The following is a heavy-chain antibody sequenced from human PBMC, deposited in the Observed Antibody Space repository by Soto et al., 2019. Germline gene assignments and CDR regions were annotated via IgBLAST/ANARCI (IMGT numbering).Heavy chain of an antibody. CDR1: GGSISSYY. D-gene: IGHD3-3*01. Sequence: PSETLSLTCTVSGGSISSYYWSWIRQPPGKGLEWIGYIYYSGSTNYNPSLKSRVTISVDTSKNQFSLKLSSVTAADTAVYYCARVLNYDFWSGYYTGVYYFDYWGQGTLVTVSS. CDR3: ARVLNYDFWSGYYTGVYYFDY. CDR2: IYYSGST. V-gene: IGHV4-59*01. J-gene: IGHJ4*02.